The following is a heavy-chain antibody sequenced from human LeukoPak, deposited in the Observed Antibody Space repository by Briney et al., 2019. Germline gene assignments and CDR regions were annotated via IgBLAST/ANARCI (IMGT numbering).Heavy chain of an antibody. Sequence: GRSLRLSCAASGFTFISYAMHWVRQAPGKGLEWVAVIWYDGSNKYYADSVKGRFTISRDNSKNTLYLQMNSLRAEDTAVYYCARDVPDSGNYYPDAFDIWGQGTMVTVSS. D-gene: IGHD3-10*01. CDR2: IWYDGSNK. V-gene: IGHV3-33*01. CDR3: ARDVPDSGNYYPDAFDI. CDR1: GFTFISYA. J-gene: IGHJ3*02.